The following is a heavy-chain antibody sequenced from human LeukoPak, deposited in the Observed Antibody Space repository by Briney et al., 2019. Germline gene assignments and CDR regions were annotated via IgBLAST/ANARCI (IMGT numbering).Heavy chain of an antibody. D-gene: IGHD3-10*01. CDR3: ARVIIENAFDI. CDR2: IYYSGST. V-gene: IGHV4-30-4*08. CDR1: GGSIRSGDYK. Sequence: SQTLSLTCTVSGGSIRSGDYKWSWIRQPPGKGLEWIGYIYYSGSTYYNPSLKSRVTISVDTSKNQFSLKLSSVTAADTAVYYCARVIIENAFDIWGQGTMVTVSS. J-gene: IGHJ3*02.